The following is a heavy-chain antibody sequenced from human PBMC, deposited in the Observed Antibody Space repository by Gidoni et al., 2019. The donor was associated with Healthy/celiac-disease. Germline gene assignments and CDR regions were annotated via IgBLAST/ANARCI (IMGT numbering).Heavy chain of an antibody. D-gene: IGHD5-18*01. V-gene: IGHV3-30-3*01. Sequence: VQLVESGGGGVQPGRSPALSRAPSGFSFSIYALPWVRQAPGKGLEWVAVISYDGSNKYYADSVKGRFTISRDNSKNTLYLQMNSLRAEDTAVYYCASEGYSYGYDNWFDPWGQGTLVTVSS. CDR1: GFSFSIYA. CDR2: ISYDGSNK. CDR3: ASEGYSYGYDNWFDP. J-gene: IGHJ5*02.